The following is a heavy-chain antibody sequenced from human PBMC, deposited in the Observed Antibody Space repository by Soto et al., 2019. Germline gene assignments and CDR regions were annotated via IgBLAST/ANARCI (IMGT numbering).Heavy chain of an antibody. CDR3: ADGRNWNYPFDY. CDR2: ISGSGGST. CDR1: GFTFSSYA. V-gene: IGHV3-23*01. Sequence: WGSLRLSCAASGFTFSSYAMSWVRQAPGKGLEWVSAISGSGGSTYYADSVKGRFTISRDNSKNTLYLQMNSLRAEDTAVYYCADGRNWNYPFDYWGQGTLVTVSS. J-gene: IGHJ4*02. D-gene: IGHD1-7*01.